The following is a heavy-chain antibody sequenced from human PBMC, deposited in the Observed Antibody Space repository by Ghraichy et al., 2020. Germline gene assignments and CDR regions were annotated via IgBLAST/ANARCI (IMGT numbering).Heavy chain of an antibody. Sequence: SQTLSLTCTVSGGSIRSSSYYWGWIRQPPGKGLEWIGSIYYSGSTYYNPSLKSRVTISVDTSKNQFSLKLSSVTAADTAVYYCARLFRYYDSSGVTDAVDYWGQGTLVTVSS. CDR2: IYYSGST. CDR3: ARLFRYYDSSGVTDAVDY. V-gene: IGHV4-39*01. J-gene: IGHJ4*02. CDR1: GGSIRSSSYY. D-gene: IGHD3-22*01.